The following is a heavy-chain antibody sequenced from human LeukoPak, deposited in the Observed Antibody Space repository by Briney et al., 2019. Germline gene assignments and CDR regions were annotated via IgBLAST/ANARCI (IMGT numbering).Heavy chain of an antibody. Sequence: GGSHSLSCAASGFTFSRNWMHWFRQAPGKGLVSFSRLNSHRSSTNYADSVKGRFTNSRDNAKNTLHLQMNSLRAEDTAVYYCVRDLGIAVAPGYWGQGTLVTVSS. CDR3: VRDLGIAVAPGY. D-gene: IGHD6-19*01. CDR1: GFTFSRNW. CDR2: LNSHRSST. V-gene: IGHV3-74*01. J-gene: IGHJ4*02.